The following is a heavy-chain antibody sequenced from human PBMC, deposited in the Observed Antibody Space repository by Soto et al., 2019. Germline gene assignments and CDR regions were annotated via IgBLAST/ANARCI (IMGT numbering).Heavy chain of an antibody. CDR2: IYPRDSDT. CDR3: VRHHIVATPRGWFDP. J-gene: IGHJ5*02. Sequence: GESLKISCKASGYSITSDWIGWVRQMPGKGLEWMGIIYPRDSDTRYSPSFEGQVTISADKTTNTAYLQWSSLKASDTAIYYCVRHHIVATPRGWFDPWGQGTLVTVSS. CDR1: GYSITSDW. V-gene: IGHV5-51*01. D-gene: IGHD5-12*01.